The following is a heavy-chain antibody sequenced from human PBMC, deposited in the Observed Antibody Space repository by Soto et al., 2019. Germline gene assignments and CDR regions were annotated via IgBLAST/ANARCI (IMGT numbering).Heavy chain of an antibody. D-gene: IGHD2-21*01. J-gene: IGHJ4*02. Sequence: EVQLVESGGGLVQPGASLRLSCAASGLTFRSYWMHWVRQAPGKGLVWVSRINTDGSVAMYVDSVKGRFTISRDNAKNTLYLHMTSMRAEDTAVYYGVRDMQLWRLGSWGQGTQVTVSS. CDR2: INTDGSVA. V-gene: IGHV3-74*03. CDR3: VRDMQLWRLGS. CDR1: GLTFRSYW.